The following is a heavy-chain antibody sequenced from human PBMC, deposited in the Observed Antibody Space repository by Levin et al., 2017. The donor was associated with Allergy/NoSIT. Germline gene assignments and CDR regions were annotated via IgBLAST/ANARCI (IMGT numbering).Heavy chain of an antibody. Sequence: PGGSLRLSCKGSGYSFTSYWIGWVRQMPGKGLEWMGIIYPGDSDTRYSPSFQGQVTISADKSISTAYLQWSSLKASDTAMYYWARSRGRGWDAEYFQHWGQGTLVSVSS. D-gene: IGHD1-26*01. CDR3: ARSRGRGWDAEYFQH. J-gene: IGHJ1*01. CDR2: IYPGDSDT. CDR1: GYSFTSYW. V-gene: IGHV5-51*01.